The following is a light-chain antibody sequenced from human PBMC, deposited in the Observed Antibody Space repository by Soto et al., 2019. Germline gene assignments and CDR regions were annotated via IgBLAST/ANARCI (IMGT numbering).Light chain of an antibody. Sequence: DIQMTQSPSILSASVGDRVTITCRASQSISSYLNWYQQKPGKAPKLLIYAASSLQSGVPSRFSGSGSGTDFTLTISSLQPEDFATYYCQQSYSTPPTFGGGTKVDIK. CDR3: QQSYSTPPT. J-gene: IGKJ4*01. V-gene: IGKV1-39*01. CDR2: AAS. CDR1: QSISSY.